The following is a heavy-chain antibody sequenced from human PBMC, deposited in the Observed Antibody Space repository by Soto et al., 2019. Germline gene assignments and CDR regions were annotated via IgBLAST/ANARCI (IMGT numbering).Heavy chain of an antibody. Sequence: PGGSLRLSCAASGFTFSIYWMSWVRQAPGKGLEWVANIKQDGSAKYYVDSVKGRFTISRDNAKNSLYLQMNSLRAEDTAVYYCARDLRVTIFGVVRFGSGYGMDVWGQGTTVTVSS. V-gene: IGHV3-7*03. CDR2: IKQDGSAK. J-gene: IGHJ6*02. CDR1: GFTFSIYW. D-gene: IGHD3-3*01. CDR3: ARDLRVTIFGVVRFGSGYGMDV.